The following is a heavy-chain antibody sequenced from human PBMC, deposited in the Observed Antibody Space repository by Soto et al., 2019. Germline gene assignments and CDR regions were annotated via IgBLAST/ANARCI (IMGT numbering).Heavy chain of an antibody. D-gene: IGHD6-19*01. V-gene: IGHV4-61*01. Sequence: PSETLSLTCTVSGGSVISGSYYFSCIRQPPWNGLEWIGYIYYSGSTNYNPSLKSRVTISVDTSKNQFSLKLSSVTAADTAVYYCARSLYSSGWYWYNWFDPWGQGTQVTVSS. CDR1: GGSVISGSYY. CDR2: IYYSGST. J-gene: IGHJ5*02. CDR3: ARSLYSSGWYWYNWFDP.